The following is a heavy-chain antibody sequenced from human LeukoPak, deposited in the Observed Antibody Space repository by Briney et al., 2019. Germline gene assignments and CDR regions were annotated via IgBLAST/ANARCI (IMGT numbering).Heavy chain of an antibody. V-gene: IGHV1-2*02. CDR1: GYTSTGYY. D-gene: IGHD3-22*01. CDR3: ARAYYYDSSGYYDDY. CDR2: INPNSGGT. Sequence: ASVTVSCKASGYTSTGYYMHWVRQAPGQGLEWMGWINPNSGGTNYAQKFQGRVTMTRDTSISTAYMELSRLRSDHTAVYYCARAYYYDSSGYYDDYWGQGTLVTVSS. J-gene: IGHJ4*02.